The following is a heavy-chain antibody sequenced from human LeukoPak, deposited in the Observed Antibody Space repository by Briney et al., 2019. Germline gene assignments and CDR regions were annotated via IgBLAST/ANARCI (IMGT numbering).Heavy chain of an antibody. CDR2: ISSSGSTI. CDR1: GFTFSSYS. D-gene: IGHD3-22*01. Sequence: GGSLRLSCAASGFTFSSYSMNWVRQAPGKGLEWVSYISSSGSTIYYADSVKGRFTISRDNAKNSLYLQMNSLRAEDTAVYYCARTSYDSSGYYLNGFDPWGKGTLVTVSS. J-gene: IGHJ5*02. V-gene: IGHV3-48*04. CDR3: ARTSYDSSGYYLNGFDP.